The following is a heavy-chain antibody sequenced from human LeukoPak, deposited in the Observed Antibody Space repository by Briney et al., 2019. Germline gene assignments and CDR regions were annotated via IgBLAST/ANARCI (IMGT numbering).Heavy chain of an antibody. CDR2: ISAYNGNT. V-gene: IGHV1-18*04. J-gene: IGHJ4*02. D-gene: IGHD3-9*01. CDR1: GYTFSSYG. CDR3: ARDELYFDWLLLDY. Sequence: GASVKVSCKASGYTFSSYGIRWVRQAPGQGLEWMGWISAYNGNTNYAQKFQGRVTMTTDTSTSTAYMELRSLTFDDTAVYYSARDELYFDWLLLDYWGQGTLCNVSS.